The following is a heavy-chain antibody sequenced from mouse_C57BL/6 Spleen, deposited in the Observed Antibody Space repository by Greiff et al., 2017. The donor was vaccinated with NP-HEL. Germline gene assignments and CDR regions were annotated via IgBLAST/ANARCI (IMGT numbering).Heavy chain of an antibody. CDR2: IDPSDSYT. Sequence: VQLQESGAELVKPGASVKLSCKASGYTFTSYWMQWVKQRPGQGLEWIGEIDPSDSYTNYNQKFKGKATLTVDTSSSTAYMQLSSLTSEDSAVYYCARKNYGYAMDYWGQGTSVTVSS. V-gene: IGHV1-50*01. D-gene: IGHD1-1*01. J-gene: IGHJ4*01. CDR1: GYTFTSYW. CDR3: ARKNYGYAMDY.